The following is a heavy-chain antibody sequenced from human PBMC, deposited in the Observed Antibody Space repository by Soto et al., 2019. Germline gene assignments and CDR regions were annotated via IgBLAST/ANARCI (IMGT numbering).Heavy chain of an antibody. CDR3: EKDRTAGSYYPAAYSDY. Sequence: EVQLLESGGGLVQPGGSLRLSCAASGFTFSSYAMSWVRQAPGKGLEWVSAISGSGGSTYYADSVKGRFTISRDNSKNTLYLQMNSLRAEDTGVYYCEKDRTAGSYYPAAYSDYWGQGTLVTVSS. CDR2: ISGSGGST. V-gene: IGHV3-23*01. J-gene: IGHJ4*01. D-gene: IGHD3-10*01. CDR1: GFTFSSYA.